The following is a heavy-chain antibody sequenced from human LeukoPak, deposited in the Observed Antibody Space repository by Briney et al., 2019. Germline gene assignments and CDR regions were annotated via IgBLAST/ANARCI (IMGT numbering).Heavy chain of an antibody. CDR1: GFTFSSYA. Sequence: PGGSLRLSCAASGFTFSSYAMSWVRQAPGEGLEWVSAISGSGGSTYYADSVKGRFTISRDNSKNTLYLQMNSLRAEDTAVYYCAKRTFGGVIVPYYFDYWGQGTLVTVSS. J-gene: IGHJ4*02. CDR3: AKRTFGGVIVPYYFDY. CDR2: ISGSGGST. D-gene: IGHD3-16*02. V-gene: IGHV3-23*01.